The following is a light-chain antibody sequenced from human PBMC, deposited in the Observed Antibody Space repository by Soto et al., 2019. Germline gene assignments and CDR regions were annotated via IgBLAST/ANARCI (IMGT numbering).Light chain of an antibody. J-gene: IGLJ2*01. CDR2: DNN. V-gene: IGLV1-51*01. CDR3: GTWDSSLSVVI. CDR1: SSNIGKNY. Sequence: QSVLTQPPSISAAPGQKVTISCSGSSSNIGKNYVSWYQQHPGTAPKLLIYDNNKRPSGIPDRFSGSKSGTSATLGITGLQTGDEADYYCGTWDSSLSVVIFGGGTKLTVL.